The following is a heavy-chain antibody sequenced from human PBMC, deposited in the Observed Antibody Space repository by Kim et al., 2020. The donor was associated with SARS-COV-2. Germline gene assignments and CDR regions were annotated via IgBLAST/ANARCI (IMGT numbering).Heavy chain of an antibody. J-gene: IGHJ5*02. CDR2: ISGSGGST. CDR1: GFTFSSYA. V-gene: IGHV3-23*01. CDR3: AKDIGHATGTPWFDP. D-gene: IGHD1-1*01. Sequence: GGSLRLSCAASGFTFSSYAMSWVRQAPGKGLEWVSAISGSGGSTYYADSVKGRFTISRDNSKNTLYLQMNSLRAEDTAVYYCAKDIGHATGTPWFDPWGQGTLVTVSS.